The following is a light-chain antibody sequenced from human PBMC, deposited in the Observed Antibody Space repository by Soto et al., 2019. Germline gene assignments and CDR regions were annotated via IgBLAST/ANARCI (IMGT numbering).Light chain of an antibody. V-gene: IGLV2-14*01. CDR3: SSFTTSTTWV. CDR1: SSDVGNYNY. J-gene: IGLJ3*02. Sequence: QSALTQPASVSASPGQSITISCAGTSSDVGNYNYVSWYQQYPGKAPKLMIYEVTNRPSGVSNRFSGSKSGNTASLTISGLQAEYEADYYCSSFTTSTTWVFGGGTKLTVL. CDR2: EVT.